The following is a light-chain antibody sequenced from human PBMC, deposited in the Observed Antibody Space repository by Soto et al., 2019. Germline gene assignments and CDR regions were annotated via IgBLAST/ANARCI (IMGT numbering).Light chain of an antibody. Sequence: DIQMTQSPSTLSASVGDTVTITCRASQSIGRWLAWYQQKPGKAPRLLIHQASSLASGVPLGFSGSGSGTEFTLTISSLQPDDFATYYCQQYNSLWTFGQGTRVELK. CDR2: QAS. J-gene: IGKJ1*01. CDR1: QSIGRW. V-gene: IGKV1-5*03. CDR3: QQYNSLWT.